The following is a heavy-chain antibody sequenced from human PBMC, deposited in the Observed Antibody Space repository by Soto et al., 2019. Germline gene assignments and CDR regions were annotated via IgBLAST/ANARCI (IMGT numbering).Heavy chain of an antibody. CDR2: IYYSGST. CDR3: ARDRGYSYGYSVGDFLAPTYYFDY. D-gene: IGHD5-18*01. J-gene: IGHJ4*02. Sequence: SETLSLTCTVSGGSISSYYWSWIRQPPGKGLEWIGYIYYSGSTNYNPSLKSRVTISVDTSKNQFSLKLSSVTAADTAVYYCARDRGYSYGYSVGDFLAPTYYFDYWGQGNLVTVSS. V-gene: IGHV4-59*01. CDR1: GGSISSYY.